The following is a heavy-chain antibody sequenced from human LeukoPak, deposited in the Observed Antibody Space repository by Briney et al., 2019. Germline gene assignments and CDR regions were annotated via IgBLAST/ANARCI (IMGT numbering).Heavy chain of an antibody. V-gene: IGHV1-2*02. Sequence: ASVKVSCKASGYTFTGYYMHWVRRAPGQGLEWMGWINPNSGGTNYAQKFQGRVTMTRDTSISTAYMELSRLRSDDTAVYYCARGNWDCSSTSCYTGYDAFDIWGQGTMVTVSS. CDR3: ARGNWDCSSTSCYTGYDAFDI. CDR1: GYTFTGYY. D-gene: IGHD2-2*02. CDR2: INPNSGGT. J-gene: IGHJ3*02.